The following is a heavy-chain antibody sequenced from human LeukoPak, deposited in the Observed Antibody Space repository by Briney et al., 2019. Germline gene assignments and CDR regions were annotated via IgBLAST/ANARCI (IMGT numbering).Heavy chain of an antibody. CDR3: ARGIVVVPAATTNYYYYGMDV. CDR2: IIPIFGTA. D-gene: IGHD2-2*01. J-gene: IGHJ6*02. CDR1: GYTFSSYA. Sequence: GASVKVSCKASGYTFSSYAISWVRQAPGQGLEWMGGIIPIFGTANYAQKFQGRVTITADESTSTAYMELSSLRSEDTAVYYCARGIVVVPAATTNYYYYGMDVWGQGTTVTVSS. V-gene: IGHV1-69*13.